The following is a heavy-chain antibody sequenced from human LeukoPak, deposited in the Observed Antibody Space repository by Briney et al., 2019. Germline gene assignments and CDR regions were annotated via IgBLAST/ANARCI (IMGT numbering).Heavy chain of an antibody. D-gene: IGHD2-21*02. V-gene: IGHV4-61*02. J-gene: IGHJ3*02. CDR2: IYTSGST. CDR1: GGSISSGSYY. CDR3: AREVVYCGGDCNDAFDI. Sequence: PSETLSLTCTVSGGSISSGSYYWSWIRQPAGKGLEWIGRIYTSGSTNYNPSLKSRVTISVDTSKNQFSLKLSSVTAADTAVYYCAREVVYCGGDCNDAFDIWGQGTMVTVSS.